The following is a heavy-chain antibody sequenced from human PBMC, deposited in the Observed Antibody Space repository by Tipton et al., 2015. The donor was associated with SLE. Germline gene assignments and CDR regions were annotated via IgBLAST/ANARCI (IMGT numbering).Heavy chain of an antibody. CDR1: GGSISSGSYY. V-gene: IGHV4-61*09. D-gene: IGHD6-13*01. J-gene: IGHJ5*02. CDR3: ARAWDSSSWNEGGWFDP. Sequence: LRLSCTVSGGSISSGSYYWSWIRQPAGKGLEWIGHIYTSGSTNYNPSRKSRVTISVDTSKNQFSLKLSSVTAADTAVYYCARAWDSSSWNEGGWFDPWGQGTLVTVSS. CDR2: IYTSGST.